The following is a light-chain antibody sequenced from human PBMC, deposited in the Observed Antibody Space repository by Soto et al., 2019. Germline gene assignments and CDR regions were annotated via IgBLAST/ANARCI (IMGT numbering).Light chain of an antibody. Sequence: QSLLTQPGSVSGSPGQSITISCTGNNSDVGGYNYVSWYQHHPGKAPKLMIFDVSNRPSGVSNRFSGSKSGNTASLTISGLQPEDEADYYCSSYTTSNTRQIVFGTGTKVTVL. CDR2: DVS. J-gene: IGLJ1*01. CDR1: NSDVGGYNY. V-gene: IGLV2-14*03. CDR3: SSYTTSNTRQIV.